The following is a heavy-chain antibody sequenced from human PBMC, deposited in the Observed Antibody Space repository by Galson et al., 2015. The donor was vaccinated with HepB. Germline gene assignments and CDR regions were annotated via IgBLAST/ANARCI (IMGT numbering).Heavy chain of an antibody. CDR2: ISGSGAMT. V-gene: IGHV3-23*01. CDR3: AKAESAAYSISSYDL. Sequence: SLRLSCATPGFIFSNYAMTWVRQAPGKGLEWVSAISGSGAMTYYLQSVRGRFTISRDNSKNTLFLILNSLRAEDTAVYFCAKAESAAYSISSYDLWGQGTLVTVSS. J-gene: IGHJ4*02. D-gene: IGHD6-6*01. CDR1: GFIFSNYA.